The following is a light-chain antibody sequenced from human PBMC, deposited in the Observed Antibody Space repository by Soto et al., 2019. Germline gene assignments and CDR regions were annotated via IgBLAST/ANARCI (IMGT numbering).Light chain of an antibody. CDR1: SSNIGAGYD. Sequence: QSVLTQPPSLSGAPGQRVTISCSGSSSNIGAGYDVHWYQHFPGTAPKLLIYGNTNRPSGVPDRFSGSKSGTSASLAITGLQAEDEADYYCQSYDTSLSGSRVFGTGTKVTVL. V-gene: IGLV1-40*01. J-gene: IGLJ1*01. CDR3: QSYDTSLSGSRV. CDR2: GNT.